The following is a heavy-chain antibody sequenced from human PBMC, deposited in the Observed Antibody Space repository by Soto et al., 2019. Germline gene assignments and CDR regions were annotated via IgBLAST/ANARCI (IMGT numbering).Heavy chain of an antibody. CDR1: GGSITSSSYS. D-gene: IGHD2-15*01. CDR2: IYYSGRT. Sequence: QLQLQESGPGLVKPSETLSLTCTVSGGSITSSSYSWGWIRQPPGKGLEWIGSIYYSGRTYYNPSLTSRVTISADTSKNHFSLKLSAVTAADTAVYYCARHTPAISISDHWGQGTLVTVSS. V-gene: IGHV4-39*01. J-gene: IGHJ4*02. CDR3: ARHTPAISISDH.